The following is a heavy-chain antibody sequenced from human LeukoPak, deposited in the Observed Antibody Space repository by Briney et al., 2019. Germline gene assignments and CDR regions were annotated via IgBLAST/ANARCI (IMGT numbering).Heavy chain of an antibody. V-gene: IGHV1-69*13. CDR1: GGTFSSYA. Sequence: SVKVSCKASGGTFSSYAISWVRQAPGQGLEWMGGIIPIFGTANYAQKFQGRVTITADESTSTAYMELSSLRSEDTAVYYCARDLRSQYYFDYWGQGTLVTVSS. D-gene: IGHD1-26*01. CDR3: ARDLRSQYYFDY. J-gene: IGHJ4*02. CDR2: IIPIFGTA.